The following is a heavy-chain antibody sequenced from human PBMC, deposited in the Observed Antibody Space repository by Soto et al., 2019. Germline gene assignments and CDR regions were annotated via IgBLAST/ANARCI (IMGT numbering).Heavy chain of an antibody. CDR2: IHHSGST. CDR3: ARGERQQQRDY. V-gene: IGHV4-4*02. CDR1: GCSIISSKW. J-gene: IGHJ4*02. D-gene: IGHD6-13*01. Sequence: SSETLSHTCAFSGCSIISSKWLIWVRQPPGKGLEWIGEIHHSGSTNYNPSLKSRVIISVDKSKNQFSLKLSSATDADTAVYYCARGERQQQRDYWGQGTLLTVSS.